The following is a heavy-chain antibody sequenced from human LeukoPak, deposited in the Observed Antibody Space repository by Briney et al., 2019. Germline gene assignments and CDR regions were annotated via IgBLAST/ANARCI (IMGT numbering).Heavy chain of an antibody. CDR3: ARPMVRGVIHAPPDY. V-gene: IGHV3-33*01. Sequence: GGSLRLSCAASGFTFSSYGMHWVRQAPGKGLEGVAVIWYDGSNKYYADSVKGRFTISRDNSKNTLYLQMNSLRAEDTAVYYCARPMVRGVIHAPPDYWGQGTLVTVSS. CDR1: GFTFSSYG. D-gene: IGHD3-10*01. CDR2: IWYDGSNK. J-gene: IGHJ4*02.